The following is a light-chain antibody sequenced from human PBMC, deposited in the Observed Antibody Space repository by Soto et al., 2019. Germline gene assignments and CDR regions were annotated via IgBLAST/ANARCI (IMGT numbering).Light chain of an antibody. Sequence: QSVLPQAPSLSAVPGQEGTISCSGSSSQIGNNYVSWYQKLQGTAPKLLIYDNNRRPSGIPDRFSDSKSGTSATLGITGLQTGEEADYFCATWYDSLSAVLFGGGTKVTVL. V-gene: IGLV1-51*01. J-gene: IGLJ2*01. CDR1: SSQIGNNY. CDR3: ATWYDSLSAVL. CDR2: DNN.